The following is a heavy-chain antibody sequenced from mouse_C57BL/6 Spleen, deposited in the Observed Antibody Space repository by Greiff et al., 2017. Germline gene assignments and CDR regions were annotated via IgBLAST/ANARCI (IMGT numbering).Heavy chain of an antibody. CDR2: ILPGSGST. J-gene: IGHJ4*01. Sequence: QVQLQQSGADLMKPGASVKLSCTATGYTFTGYWIEWVQQTPGHGLEWIGEILPGSGSTNYAEKVKGKATFSGDTASNTDYMQLSSLRTEDAAIYDSDRSPIYYGNHGNWDYWGQGTSVTVSS. CDR3: DRSPIYYGNHGNWDY. V-gene: IGHV1-9*01. D-gene: IGHD2-1*01. CDR1: GYTFTGYW.